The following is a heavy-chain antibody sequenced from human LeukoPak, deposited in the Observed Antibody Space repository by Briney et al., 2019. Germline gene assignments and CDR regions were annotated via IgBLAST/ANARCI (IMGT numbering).Heavy chain of an antibody. Sequence: GGSLRLSCAASGFTFSSYAMSWVRQAPGKGLEWVSAISGSGGSTYYADSVRGRFTISRDNPKNTLYLQMNSLRAEDTAVYYCAKFDLENSNFDYWGQGTLVTVSS. D-gene: IGHD5-24*01. CDR1: GFTFSSYA. J-gene: IGHJ4*02. V-gene: IGHV3-23*01. CDR3: AKFDLENSNFDY. CDR2: ISGSGGST.